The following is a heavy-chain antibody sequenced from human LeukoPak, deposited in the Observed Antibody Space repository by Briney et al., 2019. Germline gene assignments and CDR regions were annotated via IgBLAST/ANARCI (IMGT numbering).Heavy chain of an antibody. D-gene: IGHD3-10*01. Sequence: PGGSLRLSCAASGFTFSSYWTHWIRQAPGKGLVWVSRINSDGSSTNYADSVKGRFTISRDNAKNTLYLQMNSLRAEDTAIYYCARAVYYSNYLGYWGQGTLVTVSS. CDR3: ARAVYYSNYLGY. CDR2: INSDGSST. V-gene: IGHV3-74*01. J-gene: IGHJ4*01. CDR1: GFTFSSYW.